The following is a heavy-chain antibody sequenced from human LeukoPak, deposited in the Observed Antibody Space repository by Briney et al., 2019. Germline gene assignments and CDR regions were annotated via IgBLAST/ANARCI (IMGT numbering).Heavy chain of an antibody. D-gene: IGHD1-26*01. CDR1: GLTFSNHW. CDR3: ARDRLVGATTVVY. Sequence: PGGSLRLSCGVSGLTFSNHWFSWVRQAPGKGLEWVATISQDGSEKIYVDSVKGRFSISRDNAKSSLYLQMNSLRAEDTAVYYCARDRLVGATTVVYWGQGTLVTVSS. V-gene: IGHV3-7*01. CDR2: ISQDGSEK. J-gene: IGHJ4*02.